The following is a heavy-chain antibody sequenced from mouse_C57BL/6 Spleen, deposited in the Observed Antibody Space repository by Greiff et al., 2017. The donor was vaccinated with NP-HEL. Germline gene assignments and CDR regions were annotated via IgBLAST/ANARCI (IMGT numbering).Heavy chain of an antibody. V-gene: IGHV1-53*01. CDR1: GYTFTSYW. CDR2: INPSNGGT. D-gene: IGHD2-4*01. CDR3: VYYDYDVRLFAY. J-gene: IGHJ3*01. Sequence: VQLQQSGTELVKPGASVKLSCKASGYTFTSYWMHWVKQRPGQGLEWIGNINPSNGGTNYNEKFKSKATLTVDKSSSTAYMQLSSLTSEDSAVYYCVYYDYDVRLFAYWGQGTLVTVSA.